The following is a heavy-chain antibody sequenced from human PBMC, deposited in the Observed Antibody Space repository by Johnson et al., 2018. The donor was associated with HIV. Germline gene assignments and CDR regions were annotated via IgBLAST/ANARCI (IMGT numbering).Heavy chain of an antibody. J-gene: IGHJ3*01. D-gene: IGHD4-17*01. CDR2: IKQDGSEK. CDR1: GFTFSSYW. CDR3: ARGDSGDYAGAFDV. Sequence: VQLVESGGGLVQPGGSLRLSCAASGFTFSSYWMSWVRQAPGKGLEWVANIKQDGSEKYYVDSVKGRFTISRDNAKNSLYLQMNSLRAEDTAVYYCARGDSGDYAGAFDVWGQGTMVTVSS. V-gene: IGHV3-7*01.